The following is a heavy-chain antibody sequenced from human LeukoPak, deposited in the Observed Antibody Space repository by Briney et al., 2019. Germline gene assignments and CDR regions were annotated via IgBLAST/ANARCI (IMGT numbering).Heavy chain of an antibody. D-gene: IGHD3-10*01. Sequence: SETLSLTCAVYGGSFSGYYWSWIRQPPGKGLEWIGYIYYTGSTNYNPSLKSRVTISVDTSKNQFSLKVRSVTAADTAVYYCAALWFGDPETPHDYWGQGTLVTVSS. CDR3: AALWFGDPETPHDY. CDR2: IYYTGST. J-gene: IGHJ4*02. V-gene: IGHV4-59*01. CDR1: GGSFSGYY.